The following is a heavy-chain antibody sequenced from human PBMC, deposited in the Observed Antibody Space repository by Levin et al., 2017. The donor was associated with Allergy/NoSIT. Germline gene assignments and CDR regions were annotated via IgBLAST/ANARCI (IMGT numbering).Heavy chain of an antibody. CDR1: GYTFTSYA. D-gene: IGHD6-13*01. J-gene: IGHJ5*02. Sequence: VASVKVSCKASGYTFTSYAMHWVRQAPGQRLEWMGWINAGNGNTKYSQKFQGRVTITRDTSASTAYMELSSLRSEDTAVYYCARDLVPGWFDPWGQGTLVTVSS. CDR3: ARDLVPGWFDP. CDR2: INAGNGNT. V-gene: IGHV1-3*01.